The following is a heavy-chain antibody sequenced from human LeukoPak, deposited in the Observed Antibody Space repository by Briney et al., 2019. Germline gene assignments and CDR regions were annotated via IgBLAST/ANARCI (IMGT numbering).Heavy chain of an antibody. J-gene: IGHJ5*02. CDR2: INHSGRT. CDR3: ARGAYCSGGSCSGTRFDP. V-gene: IGHV4-34*01. CDR1: GGSFSGYY. Sequence: PSETLSLTCAVYGGSFSGYYWTWIRQPPGKGLEWIGEINHSGRTNYNPSLKSRVTISVGTSKNQFSLNLNSVTAADTAVYYCARGAYCSGGSCSGTRFDPWGQGTLVTVSS. D-gene: IGHD2-15*01.